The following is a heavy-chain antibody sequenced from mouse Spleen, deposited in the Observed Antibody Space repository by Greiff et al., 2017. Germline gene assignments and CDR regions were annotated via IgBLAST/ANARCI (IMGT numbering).Heavy chain of an antibody. CDR3: GREGGRTGHYFDY. Sequence: VQLQQSGAELVRPGTSVKMSCKASGYTFTNYWIGWAKQRPGHGLEWIGDIYPGGGYTNYNEKFKGKATLTADKSSSTAYMQFSSLTSEDSAIYYWGREGGRTGHYFDYWGQGTTLTVSS. CDR2: IYPGGGYT. CDR1: GYTFTNYW. V-gene: IGHV1-63*01. J-gene: IGHJ2*01. D-gene: IGHD4-1*01.